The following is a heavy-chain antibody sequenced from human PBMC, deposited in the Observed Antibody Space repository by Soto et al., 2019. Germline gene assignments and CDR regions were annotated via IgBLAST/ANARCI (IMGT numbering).Heavy chain of an antibody. J-gene: IGHJ6*04. CDR1: GYKFTTYG. V-gene: IGHV1-18*04. Sequence: QVQLLQSGAEVKKPGASVKVSCKASGYKFTTYGITWVRQAPGQGLEWLGGISTYNGNTDYAQNLQDRVTMTTETSPSTAYLEVRSLTSDDTAVYFCARGLGTNGLDVWGKGTTVTVSS. CDR3: ARGLGTNGLDV. D-gene: IGHD7-27*01. CDR2: ISTYNGNT.